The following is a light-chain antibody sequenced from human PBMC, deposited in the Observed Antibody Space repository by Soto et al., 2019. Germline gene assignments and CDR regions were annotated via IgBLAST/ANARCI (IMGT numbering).Light chain of an antibody. Sequence: IRMTQSPSSLSASTGDTVTITCRASQDINVYLNWYQQKPGEVPKLLIYSASTLHSGVPSRFTGSGSETDFTLTIRSLQPEDFATYYCQHGYVAPYSFGQGTKVDI. CDR3: QHGYVAPYS. CDR2: SAS. CDR1: QDINVY. V-gene: IGKV1-39*01. J-gene: IGKJ2*03.